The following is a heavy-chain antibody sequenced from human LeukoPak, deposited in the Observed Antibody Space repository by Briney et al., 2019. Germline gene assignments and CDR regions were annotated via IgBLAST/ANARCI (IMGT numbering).Heavy chain of an antibody. V-gene: IGHV3-21*01. CDR1: GFTFSSYS. D-gene: IGHD1-26*01. CDR2: ISSSSSYI. J-gene: IGHJ4*02. Sequence: GGSLRLSCAASGFTFSSYSMNCVRQAPGKGLEWVSSISSSSSYIYYADSVKGRFTISRDNAKNSLYLQMNSLRAEDTAVYYCARGSSSYGTNFDYWGQGTLVTVSS. CDR3: ARGSSSYGTNFDY.